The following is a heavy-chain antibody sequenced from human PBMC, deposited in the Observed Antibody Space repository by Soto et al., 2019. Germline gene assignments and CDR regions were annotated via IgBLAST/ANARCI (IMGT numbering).Heavy chain of an antibody. D-gene: IGHD2-15*01. CDR3: ARSQGGSSSLDIYYYYYYGMDV. CDR1: GGTFSSYA. V-gene: IGHV1-69*01. Sequence: QVQLVQSGAEVKKPGSSVKVSCKAPGGTFSSYAISGVRQAPGQGLEGMGGIIPIFGTANYAQKFQGRVTITADESTSTGYMELSSLRSEDTAVYYCARSQGGSSSLDIYYYYYYGMDVWGQGTTVTVSS. J-gene: IGHJ6*02. CDR2: IIPIFGTA.